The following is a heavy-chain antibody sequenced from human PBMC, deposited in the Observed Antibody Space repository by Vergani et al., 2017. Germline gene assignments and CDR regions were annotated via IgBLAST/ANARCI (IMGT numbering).Heavy chain of an antibody. CDR2: TSTDGST. Sequence: QVQLQESGPGLVKPSQTLSLTCSVSGGAVNSGSNFWTWIRQPAGKGLEWIGRTSTDGSTNYNPSLKSRVTVSVDTSKTQISLRLTPVTAEDTAVYYCARETLDTSWDGYRFHYMDVWGKGTTVTVSS. D-gene: IGHD3-16*02. V-gene: IGHV4-61*02. CDR1: GGAVNSGSNF. CDR3: ARETLDTSWDGYRFHYMDV. J-gene: IGHJ6*03.